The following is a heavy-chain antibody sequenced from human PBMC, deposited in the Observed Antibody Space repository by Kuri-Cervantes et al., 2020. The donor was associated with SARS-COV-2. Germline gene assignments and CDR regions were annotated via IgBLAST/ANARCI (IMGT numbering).Heavy chain of an antibody. CDR1: GYTFSGYY. Sequence: ASVKVSCKPSGYTFSGYYMHWVRQAPGQGLEWMGRINPNSGGTNYAQKFQGRVTMTRDTSINTAYMELSRMRSDDTAVYYCARALIAVAGKNYYGMEVWGQGTTVTVSS. J-gene: IGHJ6*02. V-gene: IGHV1-2*06. CDR3: ARALIAVAGKNYYGMEV. CDR2: INPNSGGT. D-gene: IGHD6-19*01.